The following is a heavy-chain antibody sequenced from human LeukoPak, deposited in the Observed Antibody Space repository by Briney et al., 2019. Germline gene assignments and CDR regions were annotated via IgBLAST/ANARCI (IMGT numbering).Heavy chain of an antibody. CDR1: GYTLTSYD. V-gene: IGHV1-8*03. D-gene: IGHD2-2*01. CDR3: ARTRSDYMDV. Sequence: ASVKVSCKASGYTLTSYDINWLRQGTGQGLEWMGWMNPNSGNTGYAQKFQGRVTITRNTSISTDYMELSRLRSEDTAVYYCARTRSDYMDVWGKGATVTVSS. CDR2: MNPNSGNT. J-gene: IGHJ6*03.